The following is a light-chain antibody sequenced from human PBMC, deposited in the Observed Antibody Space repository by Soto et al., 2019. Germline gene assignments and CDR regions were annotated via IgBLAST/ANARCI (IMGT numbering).Light chain of an antibody. V-gene: IGLV2-14*01. CDR1: SSDVGAYEY. CDR3: SSYTRSSTYV. Sequence: QSALTQRASVSASPGQSIAISCSGTSSDVGAYEYVSWYQHHPGKAPKLIIYEVTYRPSGVSNRFSASKSGNTASLTISGLQAEDEADYYCSSYTRSSTYVFGTGTKVTVL. J-gene: IGLJ1*01. CDR2: EVT.